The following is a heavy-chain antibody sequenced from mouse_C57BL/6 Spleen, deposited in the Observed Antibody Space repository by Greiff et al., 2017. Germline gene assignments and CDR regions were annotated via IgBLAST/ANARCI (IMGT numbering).Heavy chain of an antibody. CDR1: GYAFSSSW. V-gene: IGHV1-82*01. CDR3: ARSDSGAYYSNYRYFDV. J-gene: IGHJ1*03. CDR2: IYPGDGDT. Sequence: QVQLQQSGPELVKPGASVKISCKASGYAFSSSWMNWVKQRPGKGLEWIGRIYPGDGDTNYNGKFKGKATLTADKSSSTAYMQLSSLTSEDSAVYFCARSDSGAYYSNYRYFDVWGTGTTVTVSS. D-gene: IGHD2-5*01.